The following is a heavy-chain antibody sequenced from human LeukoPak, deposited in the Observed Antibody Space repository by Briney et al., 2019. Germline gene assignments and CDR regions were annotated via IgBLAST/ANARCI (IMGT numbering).Heavy chain of an antibody. D-gene: IGHD3-22*01. Sequence: GGSLRLSCAAPGFTFSSYAMSWVRQAPGKGLEWVSAISGSGGSTYYADSVKGRFTISRDNSKNTLCLQMNSLRAEDTAVYYCAKESINTRIVVVLDYWGQGTLVTVSS. CDR2: ISGSGGST. CDR1: GFTFSSYA. J-gene: IGHJ4*02. V-gene: IGHV3-23*01. CDR3: AKESINTRIVVVLDY.